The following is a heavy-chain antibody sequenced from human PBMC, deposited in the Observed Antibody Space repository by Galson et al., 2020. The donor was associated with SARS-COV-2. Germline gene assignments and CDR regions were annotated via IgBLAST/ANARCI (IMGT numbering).Heavy chain of an antibody. D-gene: IGHD3-10*01. CDR2: IYTSGST. J-gene: IGHJ6*02. CDR1: GGSISSYY. V-gene: IGHV4-4*07. CDR3: AREYYYGSGSYYGLYYYYYGMDV. Sequence: SETLSLTCTVSGGSISSYYWSWIRQPAGKGLEWIGRIYTSGSTNYNPSLKSRVTMSVDTSKNQFSLKLSSVTAADTAVYCCAREYYYGSGSYYGLYYYYYGMDVSGQGTTVTVSS.